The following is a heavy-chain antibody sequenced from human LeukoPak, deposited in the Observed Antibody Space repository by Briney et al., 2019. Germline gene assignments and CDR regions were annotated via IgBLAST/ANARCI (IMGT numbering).Heavy chain of an antibody. CDR1: GGSFSGYY. J-gene: IGHJ4*02. D-gene: IGHD3-22*01. CDR3: AREDKSPYYDDSSGYPLYYFDY. V-gene: IGHV4-34*01. Sequence: SETLSLTCAVYGGSFSGYYWSWIRQPPGKGLEWIGEINHSGSTNYNPSLKSRVSMSVYTSKNQYSLNLSSVTAADTAVYYCAREDKSPYYDDSSGYPLYYFDYWGQGTLVTVSS. CDR2: INHSGST.